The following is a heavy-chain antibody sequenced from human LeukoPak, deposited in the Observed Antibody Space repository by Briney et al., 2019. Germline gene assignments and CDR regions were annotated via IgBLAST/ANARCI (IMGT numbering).Heavy chain of an antibody. CDR2: IYTSGST. CDR1: GGSISSNY. CDR3: ARVVLDYDFWSGYPNPYYYYMDV. V-gene: IGHV4-4*07. D-gene: IGHD3-3*01. Sequence: SETLSLTCTVSGGSISSNYWSWIRQPAGKGLEWIGRIYTSGSTNYNPSLKSRVTMSVDTSKNQFALKLSSVTAADTAVYYCARVVLDYDFWSGYPNPYYYYMDVWGKGTTVTVSS. J-gene: IGHJ6*03.